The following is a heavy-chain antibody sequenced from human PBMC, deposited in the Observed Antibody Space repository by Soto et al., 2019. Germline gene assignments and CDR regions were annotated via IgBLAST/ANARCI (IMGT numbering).Heavy chain of an antibody. J-gene: IGHJ2*01. Sequence: QVQLQQWGAGLLKPSETLSLTCAVYGGSFSGYYWSWIRQPPGKGLEWIGEINHSGSTNYNPSLKSRVTISVDTSKNQFSLKLSSVTAADTAVYYCARGVTTGTRRGRYFDLWGRGTLVTVSS. V-gene: IGHV4-34*01. D-gene: IGHD4-17*01. CDR3: ARGVTTGTRRGRYFDL. CDR2: INHSGST. CDR1: GGSFSGYY.